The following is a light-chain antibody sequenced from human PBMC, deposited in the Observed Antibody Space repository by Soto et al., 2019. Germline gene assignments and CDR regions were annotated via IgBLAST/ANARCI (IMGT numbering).Light chain of an antibody. V-gene: IGKV1-39*01. CDR2: AAS. J-gene: IGKJ1*01. Sequence: IPMTQSPSSLSASVGYRFTITFRSSQSISSYLNWYQQKPGKAPKLLIYAASSLQSGVPSRFSGSGSGTDFTLTISSLQPEDFATYYCQQSYSTPRTFGQGTKVDIK. CDR3: QQSYSTPRT. CDR1: QSISSY.